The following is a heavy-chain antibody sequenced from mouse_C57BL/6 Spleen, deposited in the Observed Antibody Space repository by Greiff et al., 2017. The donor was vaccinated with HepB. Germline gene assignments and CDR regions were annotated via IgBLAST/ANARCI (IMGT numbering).Heavy chain of an antibody. CDR1: GYTFTDYY. D-gene: IGHD2-3*01. Sequence: VQLQQSGPELVKPGASVKISCKASGYTFTDYYMNWVKQSHGKSLEWIGDINPNNGGTSYNQKFKGKATLTVDKSSSTAYMELRSLTSEDSAVYYCAREGYDGYYSFAYWGQGTLVTVSA. CDR3: AREGYDGYYSFAY. J-gene: IGHJ3*01. V-gene: IGHV1-26*01. CDR2: INPNNGGT.